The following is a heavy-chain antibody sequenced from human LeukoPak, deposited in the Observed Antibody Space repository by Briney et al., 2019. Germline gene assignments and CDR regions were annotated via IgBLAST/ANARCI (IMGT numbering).Heavy chain of an antibody. CDR1: GYTFTGYY. D-gene: IGHD5-24*01. J-gene: IGHJ4*02. CDR2: INPNSGGT. Sequence: ASVKVPCKASGYTFTGYYMHWVRQAPGQGLEWMGWINPNSGGTNYAQKFQGWVTMTRDTSISTAYMELSRLRSDDTAVYYCARGRWLPWYFDYWGQGTLVTVSS. V-gene: IGHV1-2*04. CDR3: ARGRWLPWYFDY.